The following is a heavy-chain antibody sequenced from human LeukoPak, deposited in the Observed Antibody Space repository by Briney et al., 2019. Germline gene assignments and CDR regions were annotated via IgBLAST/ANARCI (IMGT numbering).Heavy chain of an antibody. D-gene: IGHD6-19*01. CDR1: GGSISSSSYY. V-gene: IGHV4-61*02. CDR3: ASPRSSSGWDGDFDY. CDR2: INTSGNT. Sequence: PSETLSLTCTVSGGSISSSSYYWGWIRQPAGKGLEWIGRINTSGNTNYNPSLKSRVTMSADTSKNQFSLELTSVTAADTAVYYCASPRSSSGWDGDFDYWGQGTLVTVSS. J-gene: IGHJ4*02.